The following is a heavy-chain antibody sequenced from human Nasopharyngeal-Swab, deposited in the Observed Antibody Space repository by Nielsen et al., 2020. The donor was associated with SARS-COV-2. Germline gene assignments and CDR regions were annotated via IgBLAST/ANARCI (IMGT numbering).Heavy chain of an antibody. Sequence: ASVKVSCKASGYTFTSYYMHWVRQAPGQGLEWMGWINPNSGGTNYAQKFQGWVTMTRDTSISTAYMELSRLRSDDTAVYYCARDFIAAAGRGLGFDYWGQGTLVTVSS. CDR3: ARDFIAAAGRGLGFDY. D-gene: IGHD6-13*01. J-gene: IGHJ4*02. V-gene: IGHV1-2*04. CDR1: GYTFTSYY. CDR2: INPNSGGT.